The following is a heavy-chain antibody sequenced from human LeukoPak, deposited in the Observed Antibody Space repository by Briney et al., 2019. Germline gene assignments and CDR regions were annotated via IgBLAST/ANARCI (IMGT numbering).Heavy chain of an antibody. V-gene: IGHV3-7*01. J-gene: IGHJ3*02. CDR1: GFTFSTSW. Sequence: GFLRLSCAASGFTFSTSWMTWVRQAPGKGLDWLGNINPDGSTINYVDSVKGRFTFSRDNAKNSLYLQMNSLRAEDTAVFYCARDSGYNAFDIWGRGTMVTVPS. CDR2: INPDGSTI. D-gene: IGHD5-12*01. CDR3: ARDSGYNAFDI.